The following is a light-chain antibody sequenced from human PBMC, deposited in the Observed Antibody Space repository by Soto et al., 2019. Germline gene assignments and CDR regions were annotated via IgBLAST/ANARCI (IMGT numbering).Light chain of an antibody. CDR1: QSVSSSY. Sequence: EIVLTQSPGTLSLSPGERATLSCRASQSVSSSYLAWYQQKPGKAPRLLIYGASSRATGIPDRFSGSGSGRDFTLTISRLEPEEFAVYDCQQYDSSPLTVGGGTKVEIK. J-gene: IGKJ4*01. CDR2: GAS. V-gene: IGKV3-20*01. CDR3: QQYDSSPLT.